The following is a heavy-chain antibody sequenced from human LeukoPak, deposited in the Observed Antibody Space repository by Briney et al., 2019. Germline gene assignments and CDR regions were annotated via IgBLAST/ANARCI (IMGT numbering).Heavy chain of an antibody. CDR2: IVVRGGSS. CDR1: GFTFNSHA. D-gene: IGHD6-19*01. J-gene: IGHJ4*02. Sequence: GGSLRLSCAASGFTFNSHAMYWVRQAPGKGLKWVSGIVVRGGSSYYAESVRGRFTISRDNSKNTVYMQMNSLRDEDTAVYYCAKTTFGYSSGRSPGWPVDYWGQGTVVTVSS. CDR3: AKTTFGYSSGRSPGWPVDY. V-gene: IGHV3-23*01.